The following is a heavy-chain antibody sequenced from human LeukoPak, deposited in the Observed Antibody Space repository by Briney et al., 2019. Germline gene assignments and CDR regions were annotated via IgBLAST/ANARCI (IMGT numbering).Heavy chain of an antibody. D-gene: IGHD6-19*01. CDR3: ARALRVHARPRNSGWSQEAFDI. J-gene: IGHJ3*02. V-gene: IGHV1-46*01. CDR2: INPSGGST. Sequence: ASVTVSCKASGYTFTSYYMHWVRQAPGQGLEWMGIINPSGGSTSYAQKFQGRVTITADESTSTAYMELSSLRSEDTAVYYCARALRVHARPRNSGWSQEAFDIWGQGTMVTVSS. CDR1: GYTFTSYY.